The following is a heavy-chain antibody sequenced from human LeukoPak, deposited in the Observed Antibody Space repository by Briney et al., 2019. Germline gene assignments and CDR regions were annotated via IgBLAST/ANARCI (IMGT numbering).Heavy chain of an antibody. CDR2: INPNSGGT. D-gene: IGHD6-13*01. V-gene: IGHV1-2*02. J-gene: IGHJ4*02. Sequence: ASVKVSCKASGYTFTSYDINWVRQATGQGLEWMGWINPNSGGTNYAQKFQGRVTMTRDTSISTAYMELSRLRSDDTAVYYCARAAGKFDYWGQGTLVTVSS. CDR3: ARAAGKFDY. CDR1: GYTFTSYD.